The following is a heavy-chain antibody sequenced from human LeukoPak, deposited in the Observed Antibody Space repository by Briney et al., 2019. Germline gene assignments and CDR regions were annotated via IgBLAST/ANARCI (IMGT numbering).Heavy chain of an antibody. Sequence: GGSLRLSCAASGFTFSSYEMNWVRQAPGKGLEWVSYTSSSGSSIYYADSVQGRFTISRDNAKNTLSVQMNSLRAEDTAVYYCAKGEGCTGFTCSYYFDYWGQGTLVTVSS. CDR1: GFTFSSYE. CDR2: TSSSGSSI. D-gene: IGHD2-8*02. J-gene: IGHJ4*02. V-gene: IGHV3-48*03. CDR3: AKGEGCTGFTCSYYFDY.